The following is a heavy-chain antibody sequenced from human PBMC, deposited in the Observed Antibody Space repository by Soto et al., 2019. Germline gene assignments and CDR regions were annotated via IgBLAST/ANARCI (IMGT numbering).Heavy chain of an antibody. CDR2: IYTSGST. Sequence: SETLSLTCTVSGGSISSYYWSWIRQPAGKGLEWIGRIYTSGSTNYNPSLKSRVTMSVDTSKNQFSLKLSSVTAADTAVYYCASTIAVAEHFDYWGQGTLVTVSS. V-gene: IGHV4-4*07. CDR3: ASTIAVAEHFDY. D-gene: IGHD6-19*01. J-gene: IGHJ4*02. CDR1: GGSISSYY.